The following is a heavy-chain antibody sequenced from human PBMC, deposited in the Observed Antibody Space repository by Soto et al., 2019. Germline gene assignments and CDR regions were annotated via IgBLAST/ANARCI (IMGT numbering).Heavy chain of an antibody. Sequence: HITLKESGPTLVKPTQTLTLTCIFSGFSFSADGVGVGWIRQPPGKPLEWLALIYWDDDTRYRPSLKSRLSITKDSSKNQVVLTMTNMDPLATATYYCAHAFGGTSWPNDAFDVWGQGTVVTVSS. J-gene: IGHJ3*01. CDR3: AHAFGGTSWPNDAFDV. CDR2: IYWDDDT. CDR1: GFSFSADGVG. D-gene: IGHD3-16*01. V-gene: IGHV2-5*02.